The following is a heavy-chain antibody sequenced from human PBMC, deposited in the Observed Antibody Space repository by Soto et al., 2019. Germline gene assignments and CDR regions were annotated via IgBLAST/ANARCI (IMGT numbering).Heavy chain of an antibody. V-gene: IGHV3-33*01. D-gene: IGHD2-2*01. Sequence: GGSLRLSCAASGFTFSSYGMHWVRQAPGKGLEWVAVIWYEGSNKYYADSVKGRFTISRDNSKNTLYLQMNSLRAEDTAVYYCARDLVVVPAAMLYYYYGMDVWGQGTTVTVSS. CDR2: IWYEGSNK. CDR3: ARDLVVVPAAMLYYYYGMDV. CDR1: GFTFSSYG. J-gene: IGHJ6*02.